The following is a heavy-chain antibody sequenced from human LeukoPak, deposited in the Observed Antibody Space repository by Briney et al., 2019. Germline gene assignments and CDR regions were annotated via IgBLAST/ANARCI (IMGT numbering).Heavy chain of an antibody. CDR1: GFTFSSYA. CDR2: ISGSGGST. D-gene: IGHD2-15*01. CDR3: ARGAPLVVVTTGAFDI. Sequence: GGSLRLSCAASGFTFSSYAMNWVRQAPGKGLEWVSVISGSGGSTHYADSVKGRFTISRDNSKNSLYLQMNSLRVEDTAIYYCARGAPLVVVTTGAFDIWGQGTMVTVSS. V-gene: IGHV3-23*01. J-gene: IGHJ3*02.